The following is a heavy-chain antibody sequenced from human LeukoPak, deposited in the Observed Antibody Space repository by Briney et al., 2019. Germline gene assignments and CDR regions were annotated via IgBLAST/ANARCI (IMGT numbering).Heavy chain of an antibody. CDR2: IIPIFGTA. V-gene: IGHV1-69*13. CDR3: ARDLGIAAAGTLNNYYYYYMDV. Sequence: SVKVSCKASGYTFTSYGISWVRQAPGQGLEWMGGIIPIFGTANYAQKFQGRVTITADESTSTAYMELSSLRSEDTAVYYCARDLGIAAAGTLNNYYYYYMDVWGKGTTVTVSS. CDR1: GYTFTSYG. J-gene: IGHJ6*03. D-gene: IGHD6-13*01.